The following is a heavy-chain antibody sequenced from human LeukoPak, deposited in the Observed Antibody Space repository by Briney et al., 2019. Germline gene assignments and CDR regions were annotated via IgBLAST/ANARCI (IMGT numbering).Heavy chain of an antibody. V-gene: IGHV3-11*01. CDR3: ARDDSNYGVDY. Sequence: GGSLRLSCAASGFTFSDYYMSWIRQAPGKGLEWVSYISSSGSTIYYADSVKGRFTISRDNAKNSLYLQMNSLGAEDTALYHCARDDSNYGVDYWGRGTLVTVSS. D-gene: IGHD4-11*01. J-gene: IGHJ4*02. CDR1: GFTFSDYY. CDR2: ISSSGSTI.